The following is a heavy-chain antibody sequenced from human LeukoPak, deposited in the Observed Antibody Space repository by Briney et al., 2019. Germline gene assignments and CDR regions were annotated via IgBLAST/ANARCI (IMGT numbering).Heavy chain of an antibody. Sequence: GGSLRLSCAASGFTFSSYWMSWVRQAPGKGLEWVAFIRYDGSNKYYADSVKGRFTISRDNSQSTLYLQMNSLRPEDTAVYYCAKGGASVTRYVDYWGQGTLVTVSS. CDR2: IRYDGSNK. V-gene: IGHV3-30*02. J-gene: IGHJ4*02. CDR3: AKGGASVTRYVDY. D-gene: IGHD4-17*01. CDR1: GFTFSSYW.